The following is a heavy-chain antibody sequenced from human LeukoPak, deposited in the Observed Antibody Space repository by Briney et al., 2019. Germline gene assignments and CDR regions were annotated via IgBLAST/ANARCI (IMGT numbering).Heavy chain of an antibody. V-gene: IGHV4-39*01. CDR3: ARSLQDIWSGYEAPRRPFDQ. J-gene: IGHJ4*02. D-gene: IGHD3-3*01. Sequence: PSETLSLTCTVSGDSINSRNYYWGWIRQPPGKGLEWIGSPYFTGSTYYNPSLKSRVTISLDTAKKQFSLKLISVTGADTAVYYCARSLQDIWSGYEAPRRPFDQWGRGTLVTVTS. CDR1: GDSINSRNYY. CDR2: PYFTGST.